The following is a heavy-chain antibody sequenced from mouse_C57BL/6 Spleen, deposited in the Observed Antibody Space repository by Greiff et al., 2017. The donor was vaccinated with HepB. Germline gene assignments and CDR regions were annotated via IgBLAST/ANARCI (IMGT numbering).Heavy chain of an antibody. Sequence: VQLQQSGPELVKPGASVKLSCKASGYTFTSYDINWVKQRPGQGLEWIGWIYPSDGSTKYNEKFKGKATLTVDTSSSTAYMELHSLTSEDSAVYFWARPDDGPAWFAYWGQGTLVTVSA. J-gene: IGHJ3*01. CDR3: ARPDDGPAWFAY. V-gene: IGHV1-85*01. D-gene: IGHD2-3*01. CDR1: GYTFTSYD. CDR2: IYPSDGST.